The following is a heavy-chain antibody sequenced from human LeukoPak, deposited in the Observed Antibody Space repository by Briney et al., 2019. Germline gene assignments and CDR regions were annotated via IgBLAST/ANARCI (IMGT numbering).Heavy chain of an antibody. J-gene: IGHJ5*01. D-gene: IGHD3-10*02. CDR1: RFTFSVHW. V-gene: IGHV3-74*01. CDR3: ARDRVATIFTYHPMFDS. CDR2: INPDESDK. Sequence: GGSLRLSCAASRFTFSVHWMHWARQAPGKGLEWVSRINPDESDKAYADSVKGRFTISRDNAKNTLYLQMNSLRAEDTAVYYCARDRVATIFTYHPMFDSWGPGTLVTVSS.